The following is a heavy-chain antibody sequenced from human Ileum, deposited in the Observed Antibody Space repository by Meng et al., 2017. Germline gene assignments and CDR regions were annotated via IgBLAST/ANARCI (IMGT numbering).Heavy chain of an antibody. CDR2: AAPFYDEK. CDR1: GFTVTNWA. CDR3: AISASCGGDCYPYYFDY. J-gene: IGHJ4*02. Sequence: GESLKISCTASGFTVTNWAMSWVRPAPGKGLEWVSYAAPFYDEKDYADAVKGRFTISTDNAKNSLNLQMNSLGAEDTAVYYCAISASCGGDCYPYYFDYWGQGTLVTVSS. V-gene: IGHV3-23*01. D-gene: IGHD2-21*02.